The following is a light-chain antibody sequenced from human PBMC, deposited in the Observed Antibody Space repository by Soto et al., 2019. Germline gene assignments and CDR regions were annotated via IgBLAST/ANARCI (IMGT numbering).Light chain of an antibody. Sequence: DTVLTHCPDSLDVYLGEKANINCKYNLSVLYSSNNKNYLAWCQQRPGQAHRLLIYGAYTRAAGIQDRFSGSGSGTDFTLTITRLEPEDSAVYFCKQYTGPPTTFGQGTRLEIK. J-gene: IGKJ5*01. CDR1: LSVLYSSNNKNY. V-gene: IGKV4-1*01. CDR2: GAY. CDR3: KQYTGPPTT.